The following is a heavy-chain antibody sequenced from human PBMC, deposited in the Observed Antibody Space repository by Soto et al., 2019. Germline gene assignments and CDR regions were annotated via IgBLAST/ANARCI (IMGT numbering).Heavy chain of an antibody. J-gene: IGHJ5*02. V-gene: IGHV4-34*01. D-gene: IGHD3-22*01. CDR3: ARGLRITMIVVGGWFDP. CDR1: GGSFSGYY. Sequence: SETLSLTCAVYGGSFSGYYWSWIRQPPGKGLEWIGEINHSGSTNYNPSLKSRVTISVDTSKNQFSLKLSSVTAADTAVYYCARGLRITMIVVGGWFDPWGQGTLVTVSS. CDR2: INHSGST.